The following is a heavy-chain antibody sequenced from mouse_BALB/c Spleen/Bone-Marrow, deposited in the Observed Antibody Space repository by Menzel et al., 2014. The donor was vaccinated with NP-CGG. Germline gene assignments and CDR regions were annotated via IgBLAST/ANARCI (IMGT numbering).Heavy chain of an antibody. D-gene: IGHD1-1*01. CDR3: ARSGSVRNAMDY. V-gene: IGHV1S137*01. Sequence: VKLLESGAELVRPGVSVKISCKGSGYTFTNNAIHWVKQSRAKSLEWIGIISTYYGDTTYNQKFKGKATMTVDKSSSTAYLKLARLTSEDSAIYYCARSGSVRNAMDYWGQGTSVTVSS. CDR2: ISTYYGDT. CDR1: GYTFTNNA. J-gene: IGHJ4*01.